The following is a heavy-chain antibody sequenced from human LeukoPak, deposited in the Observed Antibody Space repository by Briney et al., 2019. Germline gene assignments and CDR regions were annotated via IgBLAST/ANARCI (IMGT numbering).Heavy chain of an antibody. CDR3: ARLQPYSSGWYNIDY. D-gene: IGHD6-19*01. Sequence: PGGSLRLSCAASGFTVSSNYMSWVRQAPGKGLEWVGRIKSKTDGGTTDYAAPVKGRFTISRDNSKNTLYLQMNSLRAEDTAVYYCARLQPYSSGWYNIDYWGQGTLVTVSS. J-gene: IGHJ4*02. V-gene: IGHV3-15*01. CDR1: GFTVSSNY. CDR2: IKSKTDGGTT.